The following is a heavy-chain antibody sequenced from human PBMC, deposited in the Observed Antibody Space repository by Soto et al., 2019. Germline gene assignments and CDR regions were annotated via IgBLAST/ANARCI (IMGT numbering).Heavy chain of an antibody. CDR1: GYTFTGYY. J-gene: IGHJ4*02. Sequence: ASVQVSFQSSGYTFTGYYMHWVRQAPGQGLEWMGWINPNSGGTNYAQKFQGRVTMTRDTSISTAYMELSRLRSDDTAVYYCASHYYDSSGYLPLDYWGQGTLVTVSS. D-gene: IGHD3-22*01. CDR3: ASHYYDSSGYLPLDY. CDR2: INPNSGGT. V-gene: IGHV1-2*02.